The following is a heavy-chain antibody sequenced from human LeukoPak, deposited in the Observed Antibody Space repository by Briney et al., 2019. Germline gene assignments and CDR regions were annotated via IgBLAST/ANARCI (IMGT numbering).Heavy chain of an antibody. J-gene: IGHJ4*02. Sequence: GGSLRLSCAASGFTVSSNYMSWVRQAPGKGLEGVAVIYSGGSTYYADSVKGRFTISRDNSKNTLYLQMNSLRAEDTAVYYCARELRTMVRGVPQYYFDYWGQGTLVTVSS. CDR3: ARELRTMVRGVPQYYFDY. CDR2: IYSGGST. D-gene: IGHD3-10*01. V-gene: IGHV3-53*01. CDR1: GFTVSSNY.